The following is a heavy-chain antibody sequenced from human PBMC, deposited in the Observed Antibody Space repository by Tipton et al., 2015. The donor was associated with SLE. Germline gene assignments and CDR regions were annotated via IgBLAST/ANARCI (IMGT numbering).Heavy chain of an antibody. CDR1: GGSISSYY. CDR2: IYTRGST. CDR3: ARAGHYYGSGSYQRYYYYYMDV. D-gene: IGHD3-10*01. Sequence: TLSLTCTVSGGSISSYYWSWIRQPPGKGLEWFGYIYTRGSTNYNPSLKSRGTISVDTSKNQFSLKLSSVTVADTAVYYCARAGHYYGSGSYQRYYYYYMDVWGKGTTVTVSS. J-gene: IGHJ6*03. V-gene: IGHV4-4*08.